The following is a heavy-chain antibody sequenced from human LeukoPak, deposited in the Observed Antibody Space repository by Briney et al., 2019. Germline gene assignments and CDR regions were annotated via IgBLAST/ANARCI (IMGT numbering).Heavy chain of an antibody. D-gene: IGHD3-10*02. J-gene: IGHJ6*02. CDR1: GFTFGDYA. CDR2: ISWNSGSI. CDR3: AKANLRSGSYYTYYNYGMDV. Sequence: GRSLRLSCAASGFTFGDYAMHWVRQAPGKGLEWVSGISWNSGSIGYADSVKGRFTISRDNAKNSLYLQMNSLIAEDTALYYCAKANLRSGSYYTYYNYGMDVWGQGTTVTVSS. V-gene: IGHV3-9*01.